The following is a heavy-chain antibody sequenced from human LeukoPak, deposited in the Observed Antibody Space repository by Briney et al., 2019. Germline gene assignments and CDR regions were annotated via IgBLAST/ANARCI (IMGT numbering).Heavy chain of an antibody. CDR3: ALISRGIAVPGTEL. CDR1: GASISSNNW. Sequence: SETLSLTCAVSGASISSNNWWSCVRQPPGKGLEWIGEIYHSGSTNYTPSLKSRVTISIDKSKNQFSLKLSSVTAADTAVYYCALISRGIAVPGTELWGQGTLVTVSS. J-gene: IGHJ4*02. CDR2: IYHSGST. D-gene: IGHD6-19*01. V-gene: IGHV4-4*02.